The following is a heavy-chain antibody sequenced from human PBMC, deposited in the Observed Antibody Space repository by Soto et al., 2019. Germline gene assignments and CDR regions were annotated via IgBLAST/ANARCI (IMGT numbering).Heavy chain of an antibody. V-gene: IGHV3-30*03. CDR1: GFTFSSYA. CDR3: ARGTIVARQHLAY. Sequence: QVQLVESGGGVVQPGKSLRLSCAASGFTFSSYAMHWARQAPGKGREGVTVISIRGGDEYYAESVRGRFTISRDDSKNTLYLQMDSPRVEDTAVYYCARGTIVARQHLAYWGQGTLVTVSS. CDR2: ISIRGGDE. J-gene: IGHJ4*02. D-gene: IGHD6-6*01.